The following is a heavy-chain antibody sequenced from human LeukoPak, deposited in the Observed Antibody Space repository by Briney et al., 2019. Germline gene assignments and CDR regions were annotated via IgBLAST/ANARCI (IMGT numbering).Heavy chain of an antibody. CDR3: ARDLSGYSSGWYYFDY. Sequence: PGGSLRLSCAASGFTFSSYEMNWVRQAPGKGLEWVSYISSSGSTIYYADSVKGRFTISRDNAKNSLYLQMNSLRAEDTAVYYCARDLSGYSSGWYYFDYWGQGTLVTVSS. CDR1: GFTFSSYE. J-gene: IGHJ4*02. CDR2: ISSSGSTI. V-gene: IGHV3-48*03. D-gene: IGHD6-19*01.